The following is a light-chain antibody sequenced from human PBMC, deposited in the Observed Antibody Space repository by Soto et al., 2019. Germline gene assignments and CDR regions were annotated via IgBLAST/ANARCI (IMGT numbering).Light chain of an antibody. CDR1: QNVDSNY. CDR2: GAS. V-gene: IGKV3-20*01. Sequence: EIVLTQSPGTLSLSLGQRATLSCSASQNVDSNYLAWYQQKPGQAPRIIIFGASGRATGIPDRFSGSGYGTDVNLTISRLEPEDFAVYYCQQYGSLSWTFGQGTKVDIK. J-gene: IGKJ1*01. CDR3: QQYGSLSWT.